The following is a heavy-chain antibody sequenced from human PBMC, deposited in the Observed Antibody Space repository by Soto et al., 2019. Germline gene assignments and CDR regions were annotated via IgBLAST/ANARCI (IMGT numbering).Heavy chain of an antibody. D-gene: IGHD2-21*02. V-gene: IGHV1-69*06. J-gene: IGHJ4*02. CDR2: IIPMFDTT. Sequence: GASVKVSCKAPGGSFSSDAITWVRQAPGQGLEWIGEIIPMFDTTNYAPEFQGRVTITADTATTTVYMEVNRLTPDDTAVYYCAREVVTETTLGYFDFWGQGALVTVSS. CDR1: GGSFSSDA. CDR3: AREVVTETTLGYFDF.